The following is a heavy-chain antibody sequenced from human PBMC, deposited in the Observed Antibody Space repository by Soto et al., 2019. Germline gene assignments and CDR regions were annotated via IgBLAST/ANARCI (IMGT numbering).Heavy chain of an antibody. J-gene: IGHJ4*02. CDR3: ARHFDK. Sequence: PGGSLRLSCAASGFTFSTYWMHWVRRPPGKGLVWVARITGDGSGITYADSVKGRFTISRDNAKNTLYLQMNSLRADDTAVYYCARHFDKWGQGTLVTVSS. CDR2: ITGDGSGI. V-gene: IGHV3-74*01. CDR1: GFTFSTYW.